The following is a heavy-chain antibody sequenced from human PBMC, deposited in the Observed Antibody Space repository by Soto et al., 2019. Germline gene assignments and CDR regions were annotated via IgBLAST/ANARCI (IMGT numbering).Heavy chain of an antibody. CDR1: GYTFTSYG. CDR3: AREWDCSSTSCYGSGYGMDV. Sequence: ASVKVSCKASGYTFTSYGISWVRQAPGQGLEWMGWISAYNGNTNYAQKLQGRVTMTTDTTTSTAYMELRSLRYDDTAVYYCAREWDCSSTSCYGSGYGMDVWGQGTTVTVSS. D-gene: IGHD2-2*01. J-gene: IGHJ6*02. CDR2: ISAYNGNT. V-gene: IGHV1-18*04.